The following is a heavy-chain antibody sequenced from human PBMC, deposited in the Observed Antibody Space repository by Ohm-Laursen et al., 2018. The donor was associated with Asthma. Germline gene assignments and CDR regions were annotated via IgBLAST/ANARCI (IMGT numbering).Heavy chain of an antibody. V-gene: IGHV3-23*01. Sequence: SLRLSCTASGFTFSSYAMSWVRQAPGKGLEWVSAISGGGDNTNYADSVKGRFTISRDNSKNTVDLQMNSLRAEDTAVYYCARDGSRSGHYPRPHDYWGQGTLVTVSS. CDR1: GFTFSSYA. J-gene: IGHJ4*02. CDR2: ISGGGDNT. D-gene: IGHD3-22*01. CDR3: ARDGSRSGHYPRPHDY.